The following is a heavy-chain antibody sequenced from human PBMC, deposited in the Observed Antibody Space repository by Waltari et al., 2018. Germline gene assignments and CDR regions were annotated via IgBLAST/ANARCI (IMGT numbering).Heavy chain of an antibody. V-gene: IGHV4-38-2*01. Sequence: QVQVQESGPGLVKPSETLSLTCAVSGYSISSGHYWGWIRQPPGNGLEWIGSFYHSGNIYYNPSLNSRVTISVDTSKDQFSLKLSSVTAADTAVYYCARGGPVQGSGSYYSFDYWGQETWSPSPQ. CDR3: ARGGPVQGSGSYYSFDY. D-gene: IGHD3-10*01. J-gene: IGHJ4*01. CDR2: FYHSGNI. CDR1: GYSISSGHY.